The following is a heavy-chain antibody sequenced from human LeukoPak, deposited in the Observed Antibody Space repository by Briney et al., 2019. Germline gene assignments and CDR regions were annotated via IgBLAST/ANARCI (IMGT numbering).Heavy chain of an antibody. J-gene: IGHJ4*02. CDR3: ASGRQLGY. D-gene: IGHD6-13*01. Sequence: GGSLRLSCAASGFTFSNYWMSWVRQAPGKGLEWMANIKQDGSEKYYVDSVKGRFTISRDNDKNSLYLQMNSLRAEDAAVYYCASGRQLGYWGQGTLVTVSS. CDR1: GFTFSNYW. CDR2: IKQDGSEK. V-gene: IGHV3-7*01.